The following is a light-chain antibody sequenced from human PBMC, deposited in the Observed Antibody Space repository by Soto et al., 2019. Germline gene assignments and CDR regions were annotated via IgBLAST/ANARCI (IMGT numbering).Light chain of an antibody. CDR1: SSDVGGYNY. CDR3: CSYAGSPRYV. V-gene: IGLV2-11*01. J-gene: IGLJ1*01. Sequence: QSPLTRPRSVSRSPGQSVTISCTGTSSDVGGYNYVSWYQQDPGKAPKDIIYDLSERPSGVPDRFTGSKSGNTASLTISGLKAEDEADYYCCSYAGSPRYVLGTGTKLTVL. CDR2: DLS.